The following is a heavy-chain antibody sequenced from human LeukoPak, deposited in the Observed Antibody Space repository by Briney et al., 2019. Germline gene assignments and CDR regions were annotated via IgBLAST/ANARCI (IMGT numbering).Heavy chain of an antibody. V-gene: IGHV3-21*06. Sequence: GGSLRLSCAASGFAFGSYNMKWVRQAPGKGLEWVSFISTTSTYIYYADSVKGRFTVSRDNSKNLLYLQMDSLRVEDTAVYYCARAGTCSSTSCDGGIEYWGQGTLVTVSS. J-gene: IGHJ4*02. CDR3: ARAGTCSSTSCDGGIEY. CDR1: GFAFGSYN. D-gene: IGHD2-2*01. CDR2: ISTTSTYI.